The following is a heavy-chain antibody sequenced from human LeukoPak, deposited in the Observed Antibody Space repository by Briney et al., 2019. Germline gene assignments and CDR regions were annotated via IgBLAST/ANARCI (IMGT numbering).Heavy chain of an antibody. CDR1: GGTFSSYA. V-gene: IGHV1-69*04. Sequence: SVKVSCKASGGTFSSYAISWVRQAPGQGLEWMGRIKPRFSGTNHAEKFQGRVTMTRDTSMTTAYMELSSLTSDDTAVYYCARQFGPTDAFDIWGQGTMVTVSS. CDR2: IKPRFSGT. D-gene: IGHD3-16*01. J-gene: IGHJ3*02. CDR3: ARQFGPTDAFDI.